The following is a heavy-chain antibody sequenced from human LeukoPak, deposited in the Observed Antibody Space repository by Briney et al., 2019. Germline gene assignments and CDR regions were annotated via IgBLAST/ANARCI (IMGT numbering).Heavy chain of an antibody. V-gene: IGHV3-30*04. D-gene: IGHD2-15*01. J-gene: IGHJ4*02. CDR1: GFTFSSYA. Sequence: PGGSLRLSCAASGFTFSSYAMHWVRQAPGKGLEWVAVISYDGSNKYYADSVKGRFTISRDNSKNTLYLQMNSLRAEDTAVYYCAKGSHPYCSGGSCYHSTFDYWGQGTLVTVSS. CDR3: AKGSHPYCSGGSCYHSTFDY. CDR2: ISYDGSNK.